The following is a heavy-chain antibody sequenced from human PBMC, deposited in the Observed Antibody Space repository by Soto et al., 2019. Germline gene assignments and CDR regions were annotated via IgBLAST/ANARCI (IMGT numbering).Heavy chain of an antibody. D-gene: IGHD3-10*01. J-gene: IGHJ5*02. V-gene: IGHV4-31*03. CDR2: IYHSGST. CDR3: ARERYYYGSGSYYNARSEPRWFDP. CDR1: AGSISSGGHY. Sequence: SETLSLTCTVSAGSISSGGHYWSWVRQHPGKGLEWIGNIYHSGSTYFNPSLKSRVIISVDTSKNQFSLKLSSVTAADTAVYYCARERYYYGSGSYYNARSEPRWFDPWGQGTLVTVSS.